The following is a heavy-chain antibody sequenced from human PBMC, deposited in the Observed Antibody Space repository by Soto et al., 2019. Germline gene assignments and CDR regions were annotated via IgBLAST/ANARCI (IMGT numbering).Heavy chain of an antibody. CDR2: IYYSGST. D-gene: IGHD5-18*01. J-gene: IGHJ4*02. Sequence: SETLSLTCTVSGGSISSSSYYWGWIRQPPGKGLEWIGSIYYSGSTYYNPSLKSRVTISVDTSKNQFSLKLSSVTAADTTVYYCAREGIQLWSTPGYYFDYWGQGTLVTVSS. CDR3: AREGIQLWSTPGYYFDY. V-gene: IGHV4-39*02. CDR1: GGSISSSSYY.